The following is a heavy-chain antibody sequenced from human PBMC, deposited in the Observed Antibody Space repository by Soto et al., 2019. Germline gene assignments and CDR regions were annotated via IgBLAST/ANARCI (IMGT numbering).Heavy chain of an antibody. Sequence: EVQLVETGGGLIQPGGSLRLSCAASGFTVSSNYMSWVRQAPGKGLEWVSVIYSGGSTYCADSVKGRFTISRDNSKNTLYLQMNSLRAEDTAVYYCARGRGYLDQYYFDYWGQGTLVTVSS. V-gene: IGHV3-53*02. J-gene: IGHJ4*02. CDR2: IYSGGST. CDR3: ARGRGYLDQYYFDY. CDR1: GFTVSSNY. D-gene: IGHD1-26*01.